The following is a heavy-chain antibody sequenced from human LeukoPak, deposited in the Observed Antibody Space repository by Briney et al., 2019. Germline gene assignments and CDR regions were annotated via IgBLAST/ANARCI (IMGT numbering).Heavy chain of an antibody. CDR2: INHSGST. CDR3: ARGKTYKAYSSSWYPFFDY. D-gene: IGHD6-13*01. CDR1: GYSISSGYY. J-gene: IGHJ4*02. V-gene: IGHV4-34*01. Sequence: SETLSLTCAVSGYSISSGYYWSWIRQPPGKGLEWIGEINHSGSTNYNPSLKSRVTISVDTSKNQFSLKLSSVTAADTAVYYCARGKTYKAYSSSWYPFFDYWGQGTLVTVSS.